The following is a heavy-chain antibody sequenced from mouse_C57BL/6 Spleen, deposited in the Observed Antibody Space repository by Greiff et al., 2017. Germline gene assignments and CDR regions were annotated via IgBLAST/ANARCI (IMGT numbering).Heavy chain of an antibody. CDR2: ISDGGSYT. CDR1: GFTFSSYA. J-gene: IGHJ4*01. V-gene: IGHV5-4*01. CDR3: ARNYYYGSSSYYYAMDY. D-gene: IGHD1-1*01. Sequence: EVQLVESGGGLVKPGGSLKLSCAASGFTFSSYAMSWVRQTPETRLEWVATISDGGSYTYYPDNVKGRFTISRDNAKNNLYLQMSHLKSEDTAMYYCARNYYYGSSSYYYAMDYWGQGTSVTVSS.